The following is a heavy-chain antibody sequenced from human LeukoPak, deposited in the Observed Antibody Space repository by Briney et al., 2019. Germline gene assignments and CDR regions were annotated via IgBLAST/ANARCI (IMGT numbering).Heavy chain of an antibody. V-gene: IGHV3-30*18. D-gene: IGHD6-19*01. CDR2: ISYDGSNK. Sequence: GRSLRLSCAASGFTFSSYGMHWVRQAPGKGLEWVAVISYDGSNKYYADSVKGRFTISRDNSKNTLYLQMNSLRAEDTAVYYCAKSSSGWSYFDYWGQGTLVTASS. CDR1: GFTFSSYG. J-gene: IGHJ4*02. CDR3: AKSSSGWSYFDY.